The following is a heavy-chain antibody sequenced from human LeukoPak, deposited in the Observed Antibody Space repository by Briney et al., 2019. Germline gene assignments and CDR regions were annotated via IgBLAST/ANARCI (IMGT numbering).Heavy chain of an antibody. CDR1: GFTFRRYG. V-gene: IGHV3-23*01. Sequence: PGGSLRLSCAASGFTFRRYGMIWVRQAPGKGLEWVSAISGSGGNTYYADSVKGRFTISRDNSKNTLYLQMNSLRAEDTAVYYCAKGTMGRGFGYWGQGTLVTVSS. CDR3: AKGTMGRGFGY. D-gene: IGHD3-10*01. CDR2: ISGSGGNT. J-gene: IGHJ4*02.